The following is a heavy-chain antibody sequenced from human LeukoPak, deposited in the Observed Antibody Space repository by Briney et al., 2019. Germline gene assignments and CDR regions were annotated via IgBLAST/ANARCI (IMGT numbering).Heavy chain of an antibody. V-gene: IGHV1-69*04. Sequence: ASVKVSCKASGGTFSSYAISWVRQAPGQGLEWMGRIIPILGIANYAQKFQGRVTMTRDTSTSTVYMELSSLRSEDTAVYYCARDQRYYYDSSGSKGYYYGMDVWGQGTTVTVSS. J-gene: IGHJ6*02. CDR1: GGTFSSYA. CDR3: ARDQRYYYDSSGSKGYYYGMDV. CDR2: IIPILGIA. D-gene: IGHD3-22*01.